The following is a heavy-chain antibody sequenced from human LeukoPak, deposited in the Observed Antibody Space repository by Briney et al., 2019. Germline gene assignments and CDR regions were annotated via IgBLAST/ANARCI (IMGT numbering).Heavy chain of an antibody. V-gene: IGHV5-51*01. CDR2: IYPHDSDI. J-gene: IGHJ3*02. D-gene: IGHD3-10*01. Sequence: GESLKISCKGSGYIIGNYWIGWVRQMPGKGLEWMAIIYPHDSDIRYSPSFQGQVTISVDKSNNTAYLQWSSLKASDTAMYYCARLGSAPKGVWEPFDIWGQGTMVTVSS. CDR1: GYIIGNYW. CDR3: ARLGSAPKGVWEPFDI.